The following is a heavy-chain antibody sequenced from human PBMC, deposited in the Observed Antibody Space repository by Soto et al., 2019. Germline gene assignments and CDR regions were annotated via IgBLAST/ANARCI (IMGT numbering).Heavy chain of an antibody. Sequence: SETLSLTCTVSGGSISSSSYYWGWIRQPPGKGLEWIGSIYYSGSTYYNPSLKSRVTISVDTSKNQFSLKLSSVTAADTAVYYCARHTHPTFGELHYFDFWGQGTLVTVSS. CDR1: GGSISSSSYY. J-gene: IGHJ4*02. V-gene: IGHV4-39*01. D-gene: IGHD3-10*01. CDR3: ARHTHPTFGELHYFDF. CDR2: IYYSGST.